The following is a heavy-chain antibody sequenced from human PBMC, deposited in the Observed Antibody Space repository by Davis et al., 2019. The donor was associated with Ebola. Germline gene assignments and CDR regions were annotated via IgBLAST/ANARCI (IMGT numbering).Heavy chain of an antibody. CDR1: SGSLEGYF. CDR2: IGHRGYV. CDR3: ARSTLTHVSDLGLGYTFFDP. D-gene: IGHD1-1*01. Sequence: MPSETLSLTCAVYSGSLEGYFWSWIRQPPGKGLEWIGEIGHRGYVNYNPSLESRVTISVDTSKSQLSLKVNSVTAADTAVYYCARSTLTHVSDLGLGYTFFDPWGQGTLVTVSS. J-gene: IGHJ5*02. V-gene: IGHV4-34*01.